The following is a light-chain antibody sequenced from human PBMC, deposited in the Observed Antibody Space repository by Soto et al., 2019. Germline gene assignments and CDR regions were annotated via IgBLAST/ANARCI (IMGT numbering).Light chain of an antibody. CDR3: HHRRNSYT. Sequence: EIVLTQSPATLSLSPGERATLSCRARQSVSSYLAWYQQKPGQAPRLLIYDASNSDNGIPDRFSGSGSRTDITLTSSSLMPDDFALYYCHHRRNSYTFGQGTKLEIK. CDR1: QSVSSY. J-gene: IGKJ2*01. V-gene: IGKV3-11*01. CDR2: DAS.